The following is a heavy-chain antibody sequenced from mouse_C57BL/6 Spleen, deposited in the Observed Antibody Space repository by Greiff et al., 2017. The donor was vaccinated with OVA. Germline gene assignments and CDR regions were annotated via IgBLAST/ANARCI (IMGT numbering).Heavy chain of an antibody. CDR1: GYTFTSYW. D-gene: IGHD3-3*01. CDR2: IDPSDSYT. CDR3: ARRGPLYWYYDV. Sequence: QVQLQQPGAELVKPGASVKLSCRASGYTFTSYWMQWVKQRPGQGLEWIGAIDPSDSYTNYNQKFKGKATLTVDTSSSPAYMQLSSLTSEDSAVYYCARRGPLYWYYDVWGTGTTVTVSS. V-gene: IGHV1-50*01. J-gene: IGHJ1*03.